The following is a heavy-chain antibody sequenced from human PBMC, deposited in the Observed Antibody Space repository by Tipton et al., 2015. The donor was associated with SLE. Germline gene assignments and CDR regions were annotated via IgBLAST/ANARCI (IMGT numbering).Heavy chain of an antibody. CDR3: ARAPGLDRDYYYYYYMDV. J-gene: IGHJ6*03. V-gene: IGHV4-34*01. D-gene: IGHD3/OR15-3a*01. CDR2: INHSGGT. Sequence: TLSLTCAVYGGAFSGYYWSWIRQPPGKGLEGVGGINHSGGTNYNPSLKSRVTISVDTSKNHFSLKLSSVTAADTAVYYCARAPGLDRDYYYYYYMDVWGKGTTVTVSS. CDR1: GGAFSGYY.